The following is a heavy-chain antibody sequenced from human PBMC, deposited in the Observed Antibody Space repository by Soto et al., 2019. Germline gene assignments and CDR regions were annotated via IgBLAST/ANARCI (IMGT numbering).Heavy chain of an antibody. CDR2: ISAYTGNT. CDR3: ARDFRQQLPNPYYYYGMDV. J-gene: IGHJ6*02. Sequence: QVQLVQSGGEVKKPGASVKVSCKASGYTFTDYGITWVRQAPGQGLEWMGWISAYTGNTNYAQKVQGRVTMSTDTSTSTAYLELSSLRSEDTAVYYCARDFRQQLPNPYYYYGMDVWGQGTTVTVSS. V-gene: IGHV1-18*01. CDR1: GYTFTDYG. D-gene: IGHD6-13*01.